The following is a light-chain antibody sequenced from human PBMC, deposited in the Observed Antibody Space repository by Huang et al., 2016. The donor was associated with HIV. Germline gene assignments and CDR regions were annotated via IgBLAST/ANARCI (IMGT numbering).Light chain of an antibody. V-gene: IGKV2-30*01. CDR2: KVS. J-gene: IGKJ1*01. CDR3: MQGTHWPPT. CDR1: QNLIFTDGNTY. Sequence: DVLLTQSPLSLPVTLGQPASISCRSSQNLIFTDGNTYLNWFHQRPGQPPRRRIYKVSKRDSGVPARISGSGSGTYFTLDISRVEAEDVGLYFCMQGTHWPPTFGQGTKVELK.